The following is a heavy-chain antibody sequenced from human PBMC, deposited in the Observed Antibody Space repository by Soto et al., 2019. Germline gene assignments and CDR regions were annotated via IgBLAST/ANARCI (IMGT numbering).Heavy chain of an antibody. CDR2: IYYSGST. V-gene: IGHV4-31*03. D-gene: IGHD3-10*01. J-gene: IGHJ4*02. CDR1: GGSISSGGYY. Sequence: SETLSLTCTVSGGSISSGGYYWSWIRQHPGKGLEWIGYIYYSGSTYYNPSLKSRVTISVDTSKNQFSLKLSSVTAADTVVYYCARAFPFENYYGSGSYYGGLDYWGQGTLVTVSS. CDR3: ARAFPFENYYGSGSYYGGLDY.